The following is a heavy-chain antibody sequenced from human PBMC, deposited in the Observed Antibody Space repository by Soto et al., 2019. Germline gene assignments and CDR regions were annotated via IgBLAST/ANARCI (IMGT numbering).Heavy chain of an antibody. CDR2: IHSSGST. D-gene: IGHD2-21*01. Sequence: SETLSLTCTVSDGSVNSGNYYWTWIRQPPGKGLEWIGYIHSSGSTNYKPSLKSRVTISVDTSKNQFSLRLSSVTAADTAVYYCARDSIALFDNWGQGTLVTV. CDR1: DGSVNSGNYY. J-gene: IGHJ4*02. V-gene: IGHV4-61*01. CDR3: ARDSIALFDN.